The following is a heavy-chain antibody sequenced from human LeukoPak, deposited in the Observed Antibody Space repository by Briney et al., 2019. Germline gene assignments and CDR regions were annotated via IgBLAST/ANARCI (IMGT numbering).Heavy chain of an antibody. CDR3: ARDPRDGYGHFDY. CDR2: IYSDGDT. J-gene: IGHJ4*02. V-gene: IGHV3-66*02. D-gene: IGHD5-24*01. Sequence: GGSLRLSCVVSGFTISGNHMNWVRQAPGKGLEWVSVIYSDGDTYYADSVKGRFTISRDSSRNTLSLQMSSLKPEDTAVYYCARDPRDGYGHFDYWGQGTLVTVSS. CDR1: GFTISGNH.